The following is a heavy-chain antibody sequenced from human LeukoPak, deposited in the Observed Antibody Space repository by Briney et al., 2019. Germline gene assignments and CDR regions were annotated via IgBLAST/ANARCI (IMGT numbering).Heavy chain of an antibody. CDR3: AGETLAPSGVKYFHH. CDR2: LIPTLGST. V-gene: IGHV1-69*05. J-gene: IGHJ1*01. D-gene: IGHD6-13*01. CDR1: GGTLSRYG. Sequence: GASVKVSCKASGGTLSRYGINWVRQAPGQGLEWMGRLIPTLGSTNYAQKFQGRVTITTDESTTTAYMEVSSLTSEDTAVYYCAGETLAPSGVKYFHHWGQGTLVTVSS.